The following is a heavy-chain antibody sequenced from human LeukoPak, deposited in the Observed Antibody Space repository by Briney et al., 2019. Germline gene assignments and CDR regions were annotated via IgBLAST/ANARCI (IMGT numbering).Heavy chain of an antibody. CDR2: IYTSGST. CDR3: ARVWAAAGFDY. V-gene: IGHV4-4*07. J-gene: IGHJ4*02. CDR1: GASIRSHY. Sequence: PSETLSLTCTVSGASIRSHYWSWIRQPAGKGLEWIGRIYTSGSTNYNPSLKSRVTMSVDTSKNQFSLKLSSVTAADTAVYYCARVWAAAGFDYWGQGTLVTVSS. D-gene: IGHD6-13*01.